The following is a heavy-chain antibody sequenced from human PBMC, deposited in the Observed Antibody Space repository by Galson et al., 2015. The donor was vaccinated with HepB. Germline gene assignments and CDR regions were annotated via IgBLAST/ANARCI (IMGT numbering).Heavy chain of an antibody. CDR1: GYTFSTYS. CDR3: ARGAVVGVVSDSQNNCFDH. V-gene: IGHV1-18*01. J-gene: IGHJ5*02. CDR2: ISPYNRDT. Sequence: SVKVSCKASGYTFSTYSITWVRQAPGQGLEWMGWISPYNRDTNSARKFQGRVTMTTDTFTSTAYMELRSLRSDDTAVYYCARGAVVGVVSDSQNNCFDHWGQGTLVTVSS. D-gene: IGHD2-15*01.